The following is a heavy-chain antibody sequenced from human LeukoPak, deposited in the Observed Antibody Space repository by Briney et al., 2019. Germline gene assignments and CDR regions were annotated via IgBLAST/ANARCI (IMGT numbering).Heavy chain of an antibody. CDR3: TTTYYYDSSGYYPPDY. V-gene: IGHV3-15*01. CDR1: GXTFSNAW. D-gene: IGHD3-22*01. CDR2: IKSKTDGGTT. Sequence: GGSLRLSCAASGXTFSNAWVSWVRQAPGKGLEWVGRIKSKTDGGTTDYAAPVKGRFTISRDDSKNTLYLQMNSLKTEDTAVYYCTTTYYYDSSGYYPPDYWGQGTLVTVSS. J-gene: IGHJ4*02.